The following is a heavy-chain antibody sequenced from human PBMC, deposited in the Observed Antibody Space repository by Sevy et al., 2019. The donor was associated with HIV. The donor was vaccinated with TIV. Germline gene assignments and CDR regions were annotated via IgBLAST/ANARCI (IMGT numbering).Heavy chain of an antibody. CDR2: ISKCGSTT. J-gene: IGHJ4*02. Sequence: GGSLRLSCAASGFTFSHHNMNWVRQAPGKGLEWISYISKCGSTTYFADSVRGGFTISRDNAKNTLFLEMHSLTDEDTAVYYCAREENRELGTIPLDSWGRGIQVTVSS. CDR1: GFTFSHHN. V-gene: IGHV3-48*02. D-gene: IGHD1-1*01. CDR3: AREENRELGTIPLDS.